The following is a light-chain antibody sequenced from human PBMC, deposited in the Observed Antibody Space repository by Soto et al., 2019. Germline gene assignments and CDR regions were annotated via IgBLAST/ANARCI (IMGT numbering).Light chain of an antibody. V-gene: IGKV3D-15*01. CDR3: QQYNNRPPLT. CDR1: QSVSSN. Sequence: EILTAQSPGTLSLPPGERATLSCRASQSVSSNLAWYQQKPGQAPRLLIYGASTRATGIPARFSGSGSGTEFTLTISSLQSEDFAIYYCQQYNNRPPLTFGGGTKVDIK. J-gene: IGKJ4*01. CDR2: GAS.